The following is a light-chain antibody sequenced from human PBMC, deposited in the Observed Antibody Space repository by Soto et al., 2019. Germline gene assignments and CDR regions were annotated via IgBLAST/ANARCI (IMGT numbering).Light chain of an antibody. CDR1: SSNIGSNT. J-gene: IGLJ1*01. V-gene: IGLV1-44*01. CDR2: TND. CDR3: SSWDDNLDAEV. Sequence: QSVLTQPPSASGTPGQMVTISCSVSSSNIGSNTVNWYQQLPGTAPKLLIYTNDQRPSGVPDRFSGSKSGTSASLAISGLQFEDEADYHCSSWDDNLDAEVFGAGTKVTVL.